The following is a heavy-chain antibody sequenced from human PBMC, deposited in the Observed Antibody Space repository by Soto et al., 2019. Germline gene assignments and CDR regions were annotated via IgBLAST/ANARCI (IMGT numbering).Heavy chain of an antibody. D-gene: IGHD7-27*01. J-gene: IGHJ3*02. CDR2: IIPIFGTA. CDR1: GGTFSSYA. V-gene: IGHV1-69*06. Sequence: QVQLVQSGAEVKKPRSSVKVSCKASGGTFSSYAISWVRQAPGQGLEWMGGIIPIFGTANYAQKFQGRVTITADKSTSTVYMELSSLRSEDTAVYYCASKALTSTPGIPHDAFDIWGQGTMVTVSS. CDR3: ASKALTSTPGIPHDAFDI.